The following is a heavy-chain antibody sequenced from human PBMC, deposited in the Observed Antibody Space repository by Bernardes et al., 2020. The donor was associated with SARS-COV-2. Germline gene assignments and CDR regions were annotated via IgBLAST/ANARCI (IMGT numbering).Heavy chain of an antibody. CDR2: FDPEDGET. Sequence: ASVKVSCKVSGYTLTELSMHWVRQAPGKGLEWMGGFDPEDGETIYAQKFQGRVTMTEDTSTDTAYMELSSLRSEDTAVYYCATDRGGRVATIIFGWYFDLWGRGTLVTVSS. CDR1: GYTLTELS. V-gene: IGHV1-24*01. D-gene: IGHD5-12*01. CDR3: ATDRGGRVATIIFGWYFDL. J-gene: IGHJ2*01.